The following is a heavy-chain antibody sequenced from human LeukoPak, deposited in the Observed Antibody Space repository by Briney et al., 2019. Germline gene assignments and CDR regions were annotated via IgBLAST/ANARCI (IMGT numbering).Heavy chain of an antibody. CDR2: IIPIFGTA. J-gene: IGHJ4*02. CDR1: GGTFSSYA. CDR3: ARVSQTPAYYYTSGYYYHGY. D-gene: IGHD3-22*01. Sequence: TSVKVSCKASGGTFSSYAISWVRQAPGQGLEWMGGIIPIFGTANYAQKFQGRVTITTDESTSTAYMELSSLRSEDTAVYYCARVSQTPAYYYTSGYYYHGYWGQGTRVTVSS. V-gene: IGHV1-69*05.